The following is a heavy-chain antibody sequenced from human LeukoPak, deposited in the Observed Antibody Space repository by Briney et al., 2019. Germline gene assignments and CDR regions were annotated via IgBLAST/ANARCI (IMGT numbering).Heavy chain of an antibody. J-gene: IGHJ6*03. CDR3: ARSWTKTNYHYMDV. CDR2: INPKSGGT. CDR1: GYTFTDYY. D-gene: IGHD1-14*01. V-gene: IGHV1-2*06. Sequence: ASVQVSCKASGYTFTDYYIHWVRQAPGQGLEWMGRINPKSGGTNYAQKFQGRVTMTRDTSISTAYMELNNLRSDDTAVFYCARSWTKTNYHYMDVWGKGTTVTVS.